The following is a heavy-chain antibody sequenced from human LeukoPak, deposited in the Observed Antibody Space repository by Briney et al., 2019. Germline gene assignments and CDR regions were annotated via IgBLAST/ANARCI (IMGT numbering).Heavy chain of an antibody. D-gene: IGHD5-18*01. V-gene: IGHV4-34*01. CDR2: INHRGST. Sequence: SETLSLTCAVYGGSFSGYYWNWTRQPPGKGLEWIGEINHRGSTDNNPSLKSRVTISVDTSKNQFSLKLTSVTAADTAVYYCAGTAMAKGIFDYWGQGTLVTISS. CDR1: GGSFSGYY. J-gene: IGHJ4*02. CDR3: AGTAMAKGIFDY.